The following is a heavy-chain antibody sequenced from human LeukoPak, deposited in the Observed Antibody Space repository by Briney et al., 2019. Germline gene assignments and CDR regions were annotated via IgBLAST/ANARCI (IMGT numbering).Heavy chain of an antibody. CDR1: GYTFTSYD. D-gene: IGHD3-22*01. J-gene: IGHJ3*02. CDR3: ARRTSSYYDSSGYYGAFDI. CDR2: MNPNSGNT. V-gene: IGHV1-8*01. Sequence: ASVKVSCKASGYTFTSYDINWVRQATGQGLEWMGWMNPNSGNTGYAQKFQGRVTMTRNTSISTAYMELSSLRSDDTAVYYCARRTSSYYDSSGYYGAFDIWGQGTMVTVSS.